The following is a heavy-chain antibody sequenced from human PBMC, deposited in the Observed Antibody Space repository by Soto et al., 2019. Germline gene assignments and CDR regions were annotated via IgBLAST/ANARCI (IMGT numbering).Heavy chain of an antibody. CDR3: ARYYYDSSGYLDY. J-gene: IGHJ4*02. CDR1: GGSISSYY. Sequence: SETLSLTCTVSGGSISSYYWSWIRQPPGKGLEWIGYIYYSGSTNYNPSLKSRVTISVDTSKNQFSLKLSSVTAADTAVYYCARYYYDSSGYLDYWGQGTLVTVSS. D-gene: IGHD3-22*01. CDR2: IYYSGST. V-gene: IGHV4-59*01.